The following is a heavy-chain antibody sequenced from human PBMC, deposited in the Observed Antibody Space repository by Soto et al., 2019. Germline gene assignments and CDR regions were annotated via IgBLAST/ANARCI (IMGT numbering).Heavy chain of an antibody. CDR1: GFTFSVYY. D-gene: IGHD3-3*01. CDR3: ARSGSDYFDY. Sequence: ESGGGLVQPGGSLRLSCAASGFTFSVYYMDWVRQAPGKGLEWVGRSRNKASSYTTEYAASVKGRFTISRDDSKNSLYLQMNSLKTEDTAVYYCARSGSDYFDYWGQGTLVTVSS. J-gene: IGHJ4*02. V-gene: IGHV3-72*01. CDR2: SRNKASSYTT.